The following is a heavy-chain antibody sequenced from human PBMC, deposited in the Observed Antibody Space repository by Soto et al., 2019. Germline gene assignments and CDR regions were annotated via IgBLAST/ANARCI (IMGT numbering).Heavy chain of an antibody. D-gene: IGHD2-15*01. CDR2: IYYSGST. V-gene: IGHV4-31*03. J-gene: IGHJ5*02. CDR3: ARERMGSLNWFDP. Sequence: QVQLQESGPGLVKPSQTLSLTCTVSGGSISSGGYYWSWIRQHPGKGLEWIGYIYYSGSTYYNPSLKSRVTISVDTSKNQFALKLSSVTAADTAVYYCARERMGSLNWFDPWGQGTLVTVSS. CDR1: GGSISSGGYY.